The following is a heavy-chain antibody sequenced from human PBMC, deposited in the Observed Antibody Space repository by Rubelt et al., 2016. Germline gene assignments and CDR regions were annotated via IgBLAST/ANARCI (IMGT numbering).Heavy chain of an antibody. CDR1: GGSISSYY. Sequence: QVQLQESGPGLVKPSETLSLTCTVSGGSISSYYWSWIRQPPGKGLEWIGYIYYSGSTNYNPSLKSRVTISVDTSRNQFSLKLSSVTAADTAVYYCARAGGYSGYDRLSVDYWGQGTLVTVSS. CDR3: ARAGGYSGYDRLSVDY. V-gene: IGHV4-59*01. CDR2: IYYSGST. J-gene: IGHJ4*02. D-gene: IGHD5-12*01.